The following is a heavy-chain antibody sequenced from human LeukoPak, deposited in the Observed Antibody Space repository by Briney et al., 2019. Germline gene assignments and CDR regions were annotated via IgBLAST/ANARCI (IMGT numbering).Heavy chain of an antibody. J-gene: IGHJ6*03. CDR3: ARGSDRDYVGYYYYYYMDV. V-gene: IGHV3-7*01. D-gene: IGHD4-17*01. CDR1: GFTFSSYW. CDR2: IKQDGSEK. Sequence: PGGSLRLSCAASGFTFSSYWMSWVRQAPGKGLEWVGNIKQDGSEKYYVDSVKGRFTISRDNAKNSLYLQMNSLRAEDTAVYYCARGSDRDYVGYYYYYYMDVWGKGTTVTVSS.